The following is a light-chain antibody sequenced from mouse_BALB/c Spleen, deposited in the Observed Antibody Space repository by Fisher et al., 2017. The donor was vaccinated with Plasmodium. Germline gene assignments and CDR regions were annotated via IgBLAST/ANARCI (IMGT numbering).Light chain of an antibody. CDR3: QQSNSWPLT. CDR2: YTS. J-gene: IGKJ5*01. V-gene: IGKV5-45*01. Sequence: DIVLTQTPATLSVTPGDRVSLSCRASQSINNYLHWYQQKSHESPRLLINYTSQSISGIPSRFSGSGSGTDFTLNINSVETGDFGMYFCQQSNSWPLTFGTGTKLELK. CDR1: QSINNY.